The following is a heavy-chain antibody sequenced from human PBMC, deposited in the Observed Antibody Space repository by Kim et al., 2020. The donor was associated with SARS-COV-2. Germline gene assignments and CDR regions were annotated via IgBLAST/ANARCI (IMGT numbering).Heavy chain of an antibody. CDR3: ARDRILVVAATVNDAFDI. Sequence: SETLSLTCTVSGGSISSGSYYWSWIRQPAGKGLEWIGRTYTSGSTNYNPSLKSRVTISVDTSKNQFSLKLSSVTAADTAVYYCARDRILVVAATVNDAFDIWGQGTMVTVSS. J-gene: IGHJ3*02. CDR1: GGSISSGSYY. CDR2: TYTSGST. V-gene: IGHV4-61*02. D-gene: IGHD2-15*01.